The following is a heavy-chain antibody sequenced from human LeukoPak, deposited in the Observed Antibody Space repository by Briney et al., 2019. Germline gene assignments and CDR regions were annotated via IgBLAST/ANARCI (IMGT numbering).Heavy chain of an antibody. CDR2: INNDGSSA. CDR3: ARRGTGHGMDV. J-gene: IGHJ6*02. CDR1: GFTFSNYW. D-gene: IGHD1-1*01. Sequence: GGSLRLSCAASGFTFSNYWIHWVRQVPGKGLVWVSRINNDGSSASYVDSVKGRFTTSRDNAKNTLFLQMNSLRAEDTAVYYCARRGTGHGMDVWGQGTTVIVSS. V-gene: IGHV3-74*01.